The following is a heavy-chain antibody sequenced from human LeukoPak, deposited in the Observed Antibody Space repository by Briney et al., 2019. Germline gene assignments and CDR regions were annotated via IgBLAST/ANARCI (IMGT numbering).Heavy chain of an antibody. CDR3: ARDLKGITWIQLDRRGDWFDP. J-gene: IGHJ5*02. V-gene: IGHV4-61*02. CDR1: GGSISSGDYY. D-gene: IGHD5-18*01. Sequence: PSETLSLTCTVSGGSISSGDYYWSWIRQPAGKGLEWIGRIYTSGSTNYNPSLKSRVTISVDTSKNQFSLKLSSVTAADTAVYYCARDLKGITWIQLDRRGDWFDPWGQGTLVTVSS. CDR2: IYTSGST.